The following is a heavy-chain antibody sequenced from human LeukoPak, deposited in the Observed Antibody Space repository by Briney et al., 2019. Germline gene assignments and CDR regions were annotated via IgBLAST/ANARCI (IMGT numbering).Heavy chain of an antibody. D-gene: IGHD6-13*01. CDR3: TGGLPYSSSWYSSYFDY. Sequence: SETLSLTCAFYGGSFRGYNWSWIPHPPGKGLECIGQINHSGSTSYNPSLKSRVTISVDTSKNQFYLNLSSVTAADTAVYFITGGLPYSSSWYSSYFDYWGQGTLVTVSS. J-gene: IGHJ4*02. CDR2: INHSGST. V-gene: IGHV4-34*01. CDR1: GGSFRGYN.